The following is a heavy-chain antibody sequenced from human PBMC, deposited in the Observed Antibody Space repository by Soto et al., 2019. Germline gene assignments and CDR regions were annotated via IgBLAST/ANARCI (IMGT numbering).Heavy chain of an antibody. CDR3: AKDRIVAGKYYYYGMDV. CDR1: GFTFSSYW. CDR2: IKQDGSEK. V-gene: IGHV3-7*01. D-gene: IGHD5-12*01. J-gene: IGHJ6*02. Sequence: PGGSLRLSCAASGFTFSSYWMSWVRQAPGKGLEWVANIKQDGSEKYYVDSVKGRFTISRDNAKNSLYLQMNSLRAEDTAVYYCAKDRIVAGKYYYYGMDVWGQGTTVTVSS.